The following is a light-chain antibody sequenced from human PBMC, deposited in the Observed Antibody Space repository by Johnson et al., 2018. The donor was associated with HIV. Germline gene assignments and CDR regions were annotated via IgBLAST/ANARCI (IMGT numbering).Light chain of an antibody. CDR3: GTWDNSLSTGAV. J-gene: IGLJ1*01. V-gene: IGLV1-51*01. CDR1: SSNIGSHY. Sequence: QSLLTQPPSVSAAPGQKVTISCSGSSSNIGSHYVSWYQQVPGTAPRLVIYDTIKRHSGIPDRFSGSKSGTSATLTITGLQTGDEADYYCGTWDNSLSTGAVFGTGTKVTVL. CDR2: DTI.